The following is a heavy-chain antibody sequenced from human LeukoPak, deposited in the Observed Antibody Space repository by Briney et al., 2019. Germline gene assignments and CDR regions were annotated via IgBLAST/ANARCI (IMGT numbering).Heavy chain of an antibody. CDR1: GGSISSYY. CDR3: ASYFMDAFDY. V-gene: IGHV4-59*01. CDR2: IYYSGST. J-gene: IGHJ4*02. D-gene: IGHD2-2*03. Sequence: SETLSLTCTVSGGSISSYYWSWIRQPPGKGPEWIGYIYYSGSTNYNPSLKSRVTISVDTSKNQFSLKLSSVTAADTAVYYCASYFMDAFDYWGQGTLVTVSS.